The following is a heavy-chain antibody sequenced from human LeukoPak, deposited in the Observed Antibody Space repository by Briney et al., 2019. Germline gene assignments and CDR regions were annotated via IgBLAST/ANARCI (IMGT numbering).Heavy chain of an antibody. D-gene: IGHD6-13*01. V-gene: IGHV3-30*04. CDR2: ISYDGSNE. Sequence: GGSLRLSCAASGFTFSNYAMYWVRQAPGKGLEWVAVISYDGSNEYYADSVKGRFTISRDNSKNTLYLQMNSLRPEDTAVYYCARETYSSSWYSYYFDYWGQGTLVTVSS. CDR3: ARETYSSSWYSYYFDY. CDR1: GFTFSNYA. J-gene: IGHJ4*02.